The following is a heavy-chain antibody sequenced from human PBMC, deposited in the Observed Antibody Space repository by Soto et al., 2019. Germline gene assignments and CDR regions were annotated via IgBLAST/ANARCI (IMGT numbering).Heavy chain of an antibody. Sequence: EVQLVESGGGLIQSGGSLRLSCAVSGFTVSYNYMNWVRQAPGKGLEWVSALSGDSGSTYYADSVKGRFAISRDNSKNTLYLQMNSLRAEDTAVYYCAIPSGLTVTGPDYWGQGTLVTVSS. CDR1: GFTVSYNY. CDR3: AIPSGLTVTGPDY. J-gene: IGHJ4*02. V-gene: IGHV3-23*04. CDR2: LSGDSGST. D-gene: IGHD6-19*01.